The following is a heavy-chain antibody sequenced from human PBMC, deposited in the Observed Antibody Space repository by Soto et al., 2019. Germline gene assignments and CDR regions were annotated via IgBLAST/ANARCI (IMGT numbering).Heavy chain of an antibody. Sequence: PGESLKISCMGSGYSFNTYWIAWVRQMPGKGLEWMGIIFPSDSDTRYSPSFQGQVTISADRSTSTVFLQWASLKASDTAVYFCARKDKSGYFNWFGPWGQGTLVTVSS. CDR3: ARKDKSGYFNWFGP. CDR1: GYSFNTYW. J-gene: IGHJ5*02. V-gene: IGHV5-51*01. CDR2: IFPSDSDT. D-gene: IGHD3-22*01.